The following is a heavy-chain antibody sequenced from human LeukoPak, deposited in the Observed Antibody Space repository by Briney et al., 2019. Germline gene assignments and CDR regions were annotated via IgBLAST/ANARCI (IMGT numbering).Heavy chain of an antibody. D-gene: IGHD3-22*01. CDR1: GFTFSSYSMN. CDR2: IYYSGST. Sequence: GSLRLSCAASGFTFSSYSMNWVRQAPGKGLEWIGSIYYSGSTYYNPSLKSRVTISVDTSKNQFSLKLSSVTAADTAVYYCARWRYYDSLFDYWGQGTLVTVSS. V-gene: IGHV4-59*05. CDR3: ARWRYYDSLFDY. J-gene: IGHJ4*02.